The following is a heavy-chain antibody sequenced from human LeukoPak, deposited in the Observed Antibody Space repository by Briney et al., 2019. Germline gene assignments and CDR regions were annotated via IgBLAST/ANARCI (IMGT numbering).Heavy chain of an antibody. D-gene: IGHD3-3*01. V-gene: IGHV4-59*01. CDR1: GGSISSYY. J-gene: IGHJ4*02. Sequence: SETLSLTCTVSGGSISSYYWSWIRQPPGKGLEWIGYIYYSGSTNYNPSLKSRVTISVDTSKNQFSLKLSSVTAADTAVYYCARDGVVPARYYFDNWGQGTLVTVSS. CDR2: IYYSGST. CDR3: ARDGVVPARYYFDN.